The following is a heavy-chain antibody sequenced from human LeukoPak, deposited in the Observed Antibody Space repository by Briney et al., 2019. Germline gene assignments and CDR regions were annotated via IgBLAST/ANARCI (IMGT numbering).Heavy chain of an antibody. D-gene: IGHD3-10*01. CDR3: AREVGEIGGSDY. CDR2: IYHSGST. Sequence: SSETLSLTCTVSGGSISSYYWSWIRQPPGKGLEWIGSIYHSGSTYYNTSLKSRVTISVDTSKNQFSLKLSSVTAADTAVYYCAREVGEIGGSDYWGQGTLVTVSS. J-gene: IGHJ4*02. CDR1: GGSISSYY. V-gene: IGHV4-59*12.